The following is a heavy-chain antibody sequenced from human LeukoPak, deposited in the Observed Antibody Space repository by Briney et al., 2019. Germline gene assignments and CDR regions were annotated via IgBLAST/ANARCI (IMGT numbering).Heavy chain of an antibody. J-gene: IGHJ6*03. D-gene: IGHD3-10*01. CDR3: ARQISDYYYYYIDV. CDR2: IYYSGST. Sequence: PSETLSLTCTVSGGSLSSSHYYWGWLRQTPGKGLEWIGTIYYSGSTYYNPSLESRANISEDTSKNQFSLTLRSVTAADTAVYYCARQISDYYYYYIDVWGKGTTVTVSS. CDR1: GGSLSSSHYY. V-gene: IGHV4-39*01.